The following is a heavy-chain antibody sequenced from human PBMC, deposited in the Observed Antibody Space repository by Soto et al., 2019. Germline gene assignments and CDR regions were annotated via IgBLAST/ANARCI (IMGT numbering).Heavy chain of an antibody. CDR1: GYTFTSYY. D-gene: IGHD2-15*01. Sequence: ASVKVSCKASGYTFTSYYMHWVRQAPGQGLEWMGIISPSGGSATYAQKFQGRVTMARDTSTSTVYMELSSLRSDDTAVYYCARDRTSGGLFDDWGQGTPVTVSS. J-gene: IGHJ4*02. V-gene: IGHV1-46*01. CDR3: ARDRTSGGLFDD. CDR2: ISPSGGSA.